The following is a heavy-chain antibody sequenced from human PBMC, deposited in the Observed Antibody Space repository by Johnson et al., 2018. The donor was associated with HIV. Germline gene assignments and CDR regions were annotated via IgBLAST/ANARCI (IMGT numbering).Heavy chain of an antibody. CDR2: IYSGGTT. Sequence: VQLVESGGGLIQPGGSLRLSCAVSGFTVSSNYMSWVRQAPGKGLEWVSVIYSGGTTNYADSVKGRFTISRDNSKNTLYLQMNSLRAEDTAVYYCATCYYDSSGYSYAFDIWGQGTMVTVSS. V-gene: IGHV3-53*01. D-gene: IGHD3-22*01. J-gene: IGHJ3*02. CDR3: ATCYYDSSGYSYAFDI. CDR1: GFTVSSNY.